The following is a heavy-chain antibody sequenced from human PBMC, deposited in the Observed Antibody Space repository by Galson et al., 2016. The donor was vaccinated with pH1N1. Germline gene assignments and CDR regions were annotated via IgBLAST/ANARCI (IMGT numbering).Heavy chain of an antibody. J-gene: IGHJ6*02. CDR3: ATAGPLVREILYYSYALDV. CDR2: ISPTFGSI. V-gene: IGHV1-69*06. Sequence: SVKVSCKASGGTFSNSAISWVRQAPGQGLEWVGGISPTFGSINYAQRFQGRVTITADIFTNTAYMELSSLRSEDTAIYYCATAGPLVREILYYSYALDVWGQGTTVTVSS. D-gene: IGHD3-10*01. CDR1: GGTFSNSA.